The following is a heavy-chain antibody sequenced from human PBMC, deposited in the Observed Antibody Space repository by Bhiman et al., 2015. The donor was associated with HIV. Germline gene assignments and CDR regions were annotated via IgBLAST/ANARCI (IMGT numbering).Heavy chain of an antibody. CDR3: ARDGGEYRYDY. CDR1: GFTFRDFG. Sequence: QVQLVESGGGVVQPGGSVRLDCTSSGFTFRDFGFHWVRQAPGKGLEWVAFMGPDGNDRWYADSMEGRFIISRDDSKNTLYLKVYGLRPEDTALYFCARDGGEYRYDYWGQGTLVTVSS. D-gene: IGHD5-18*01. CDR2: MGPDGNDR. V-gene: IGHV3-30*02. J-gene: IGHJ4*02.